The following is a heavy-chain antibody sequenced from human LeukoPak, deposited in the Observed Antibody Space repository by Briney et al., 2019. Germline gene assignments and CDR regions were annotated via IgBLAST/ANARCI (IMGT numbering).Heavy chain of an antibody. CDR1: GVSFNDYY. CDR3: TRMTKGQDY. Sequence: SETLSLTCAVSGVSFNDYYWSWFRQTPGRGLQGSGEINHSGYTNDSPSLKSRVPLSIDTSRKQFSLNLRSVPVADSGIYYCTRMTKGQDYWGKGTLVTVSS. V-gene: IGHV4-34*01. D-gene: IGHD4-11*01. CDR2: INHSGYT. J-gene: IGHJ4*02.